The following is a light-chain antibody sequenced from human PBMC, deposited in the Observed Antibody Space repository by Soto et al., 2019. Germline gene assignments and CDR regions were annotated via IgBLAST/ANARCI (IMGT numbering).Light chain of an antibody. CDR1: RSNIGAGYD. CDR3: QSYDSSLSAYV. Sequence: QTVVTQPPSVSGAPGQRVTISCTGSRSNIGAGYDVHWYQQLPGTAPKLLIYGNNNRPSGVPDRFSGSKSGTSASLAITGLQAEDEADFYCQSYDSSLSAYVLGTGSKLTVL. J-gene: IGLJ1*01. V-gene: IGLV1-40*01. CDR2: GNN.